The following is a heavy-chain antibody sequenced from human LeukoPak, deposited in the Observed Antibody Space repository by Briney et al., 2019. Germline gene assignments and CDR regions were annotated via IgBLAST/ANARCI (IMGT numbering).Heavy chain of an antibody. CDR3: TSGISSSTNSDY. Sequence: GGSLKLSCAASGFTFSGSAMHWVRQSSGKGLEWVSRIRSKADSYATAYAPSVKGRFTISRDDSKNTASLQMNSLKTEDTAVYYCTSGISSSTNSDYWGQGTLVTVSS. CDR2: IRSKADSYAT. D-gene: IGHD6-13*01. V-gene: IGHV3-73*01. CDR1: GFTFSGSA. J-gene: IGHJ4*02.